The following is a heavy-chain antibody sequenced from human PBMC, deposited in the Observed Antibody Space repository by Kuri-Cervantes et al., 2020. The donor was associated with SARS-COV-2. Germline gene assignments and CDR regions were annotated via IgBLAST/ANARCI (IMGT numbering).Heavy chain of an antibody. CDR3: TTGLPVDQLLYYYYGMDV. D-gene: IGHD2-2*01. J-gene: IGHJ6*02. CDR2: IKSKTDGGTT. CDR1: GYSFTSYW. Sequence: GESLKISCKGSGYSFTSYWIGWVRQMPGKGLEWVGRIKSKTDGGTTDYAAPVKGRFTISRDDSKNTLYLQMNSLKTEDTAVYYCTTGLPVDQLLYYYYGMDVWGQGTTVTVSS. V-gene: IGHV3-15*01.